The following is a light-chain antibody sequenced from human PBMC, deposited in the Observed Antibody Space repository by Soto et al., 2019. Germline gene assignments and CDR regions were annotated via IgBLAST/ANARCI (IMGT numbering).Light chain of an antibody. CDR2: EVS. Sequence: QSALPQPASVSGSPGQSITISCTGTSSDVGGYNYVSWYQQHPGKAPKLMIYEVSNRPSGVSNRFSGSKSGNTASLTISGLQAEVEADYYCSAYTSSSTRVFGGGTKGTVL. CDR1: SSDVGGYNY. J-gene: IGLJ3*02. CDR3: SAYTSSSTRV. V-gene: IGLV2-14*01.